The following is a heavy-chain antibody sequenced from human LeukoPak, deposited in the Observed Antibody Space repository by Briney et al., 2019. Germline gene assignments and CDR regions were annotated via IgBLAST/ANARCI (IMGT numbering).Heavy chain of an antibody. CDR3: AREGYYYYYGMDV. J-gene: IGHJ6*02. CDR1: GFTVSSNY. V-gene: IGHV3-53*01. CDR2: IYSGGST. Sequence: GGSLRLSCAASGFTVSSNYMSWVRQAPGKGLEWVSVIYSGGSTYYADSVKGRFTISRDNSKNTLYLQMNSLRAEDTAVYYCAREGYYYYYGMDVWGQGTTGTVSS.